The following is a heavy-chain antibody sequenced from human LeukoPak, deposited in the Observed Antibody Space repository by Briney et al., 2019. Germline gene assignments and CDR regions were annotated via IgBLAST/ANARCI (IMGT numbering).Heavy chain of an antibody. Sequence: KPSETLSLTCAVSGYSISSGYYWSWIRQPPGKGLEWIGEINHSGSTNYNPSLKSRVTISVDTSKNQFSLKLSSVTAADTAVYYCARGGYCSSTSCYVDYWGQGTLVTVSS. CDR1: GYSISSGYY. CDR2: INHSGST. D-gene: IGHD2-2*01. CDR3: ARGGYCSSTSCYVDY. J-gene: IGHJ4*02. V-gene: IGHV4-34*01.